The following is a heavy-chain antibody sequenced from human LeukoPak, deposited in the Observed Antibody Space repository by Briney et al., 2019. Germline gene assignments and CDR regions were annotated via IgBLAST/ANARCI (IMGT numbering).Heavy chain of an antibody. J-gene: IGHJ4*02. V-gene: IGHV4-59*08. D-gene: IGHD4-17*01. CDR2: IYYSGST. Sequence: SETLSLTCTVSGGSISSYYWSWIRQPPGKGLEWIGYIYYSGSTNYNPSLKSRVTISVDTSKSQFSLKLSSVTAADTAVYYCARHGDYGFYFDYWGQGTLVTVSS. CDR1: GGSISSYY. CDR3: ARHGDYGFYFDY.